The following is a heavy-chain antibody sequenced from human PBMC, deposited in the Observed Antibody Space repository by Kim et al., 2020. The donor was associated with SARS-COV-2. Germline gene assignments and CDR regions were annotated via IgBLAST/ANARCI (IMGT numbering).Heavy chain of an antibody. J-gene: IGHJ3*02. V-gene: IGHV3-21*06. CDR1: GFTFSSYT. CDR3: ARDLYKGALDI. Sequence: GGSLRLSCAASGFTFSSYTMTWVRQAPGKGLEWVSSISGSNFIYYADTLKGRFTISRDNARNSLYLQMNSLRAEDTAVYYCARDLYKGALDIWGQGTMVTDSS. D-gene: IGHD1-1*01. CDR2: ISGSNFI.